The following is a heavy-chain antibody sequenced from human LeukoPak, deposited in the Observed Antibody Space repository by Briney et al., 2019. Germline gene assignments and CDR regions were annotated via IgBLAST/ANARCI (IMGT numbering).Heavy chain of an antibody. CDR2: INHSGST. V-gene: IGHV4-34*01. CDR1: GGSFSGYY. Sequence: SETLSLTCAVYGGSFSGYYWSWIRQPPGKGLEWIGEINHSGSTNYNPSLKSRVTISVDTSKNQFSLKLCSVTAADTAVYYCARDIVVVPAAIARRRRAYYYYGMDVWGQGTTVTVSS. CDR3: ARDIVVVPAAIARRRRAYYYYGMDV. D-gene: IGHD2-2*02. J-gene: IGHJ6*02.